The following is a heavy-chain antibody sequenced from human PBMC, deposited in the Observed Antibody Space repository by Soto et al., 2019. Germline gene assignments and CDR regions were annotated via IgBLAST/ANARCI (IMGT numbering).Heavy chain of an antibody. V-gene: IGHV3-33*08. J-gene: IGHJ4*02. CDR1: GFKFNTYG. D-gene: IGHD3-3*01. Sequence: GGSLRLSCEGSGFKFNTYGMHWVRQTPGKGLEWVAVIWYGGIKRHYADSVKGRFTISRDNAENSVYLQMNSLRAEDTGVYYCARRPENFWSGYPEAFDFWGPGTLVTVSS. CDR2: IWYGGIKR. CDR3: ARRPENFWSGYPEAFDF.